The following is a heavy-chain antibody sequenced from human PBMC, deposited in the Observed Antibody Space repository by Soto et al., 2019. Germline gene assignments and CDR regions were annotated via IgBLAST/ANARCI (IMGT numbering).Heavy chain of an antibody. CDR1: GFTVSSNY. J-gene: IGHJ3*02. V-gene: IGHV3-53*01. D-gene: IGHD1-26*01. CDR2: IYSGGST. CDR3: ARYSGSVPFGAFDI. Sequence: GGSLRLSCAASGFTVSSNYMSWVRQAPGKGLEWVSVIYSGGSTYYADSVKGRFTISRDNSKNTLYLQMNSLRAEDTAVYYCARYSGSVPFGAFDIWGQGTMVTVSS.